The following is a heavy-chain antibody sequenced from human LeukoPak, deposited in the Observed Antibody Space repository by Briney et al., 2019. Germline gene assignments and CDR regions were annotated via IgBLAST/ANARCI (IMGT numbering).Heavy chain of an antibody. CDR2: ITGDGGYT. V-gene: IGHV3-64*01. Sequence: GGSLRLSCAASGFTFSTYVMQWVRQAPGKGLEYVSAITGDGGYTHYANSVKGRFTISRDNSKKTLYLQMGSLRADDMAVYYCARVSTNDRRNAFDIWGQGTMVTVSS. J-gene: IGHJ3*02. D-gene: IGHD2-8*01. CDR3: ARVSTNDRRNAFDI. CDR1: GFTFSTYV.